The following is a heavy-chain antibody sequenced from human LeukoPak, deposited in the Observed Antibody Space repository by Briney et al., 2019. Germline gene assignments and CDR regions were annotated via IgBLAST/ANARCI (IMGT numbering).Heavy chain of an antibody. CDR2: IYYSGST. Sequence: PSETLSLTCTVSGGSITSYHWTWIRQPPGKGLEWIGHIYYSGSTNYNPSLKSRVTISVDTSKSQFSLKVSSVTAADTAVYYCARRGGDFVLDYWAQGTLVTVSS. V-gene: IGHV4-59*08. CDR1: GGSITSYH. CDR3: ARRGGDFVLDY. D-gene: IGHD2-21*02. J-gene: IGHJ4*02.